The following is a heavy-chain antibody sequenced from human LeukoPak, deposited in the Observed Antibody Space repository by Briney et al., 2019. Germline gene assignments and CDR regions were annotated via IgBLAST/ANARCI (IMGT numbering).Heavy chain of an antibody. D-gene: IGHD3-3*01. CDR2: IIPMFGTA. V-gene: IGHV1-69*01. CDR3: ARGNGVRFLEWLVWFDP. Sequence: GASVKVSCKASGGTFSSYGINWVRQAPGQGLEWMGGIIPMFGTANYAQKFQGRVTITADESTSTAYMELSSLRSEDTAVYYCARGNGVRFLEWLVWFDPWGQGTLVTVSS. CDR1: GGTFSSYG. J-gene: IGHJ5*02.